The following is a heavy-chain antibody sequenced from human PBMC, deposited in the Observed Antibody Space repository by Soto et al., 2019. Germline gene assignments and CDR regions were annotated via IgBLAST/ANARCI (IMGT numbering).Heavy chain of an antibody. D-gene: IGHD1-26*01. CDR3: ARKTSSGTYPFDY. CDR1: GFTFSSYS. J-gene: IGHJ4*02. Sequence: PGGSLRLSCAASGFTFSSYSMNWVRQAPGKGLEWVSSISSSSDYIFHADLVKGRFTTSRDNAKNSLYLQMNSLRAEDTAVYYCARKTSSGTYPFDYWGQGTLVTVSS. V-gene: IGHV3-21*01. CDR2: ISSSSDYI.